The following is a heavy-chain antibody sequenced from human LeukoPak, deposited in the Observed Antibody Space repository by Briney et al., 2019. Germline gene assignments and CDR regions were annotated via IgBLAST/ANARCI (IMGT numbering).Heavy chain of an antibody. CDR1: GGSVSTDSSY. Sequence: SETLSLTCAVSGGSVSTDSSYWNWIRQTPGKGLEWIGYNDRGGTNYNPSLKSRVTISIDTSKNQFSLKVTSVTAEDTAVYYCARDTYNWNDYYYYGMGVSGKGTTVTVSS. CDR2: NDRGGT. CDR3: ARDTYNWNDYYYYGMGV. J-gene: IGHJ6*04. V-gene: IGHV4-61*01. D-gene: IGHD1-1*01.